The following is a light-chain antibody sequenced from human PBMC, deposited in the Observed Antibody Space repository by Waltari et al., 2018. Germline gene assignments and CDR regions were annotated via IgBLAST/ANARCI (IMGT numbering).Light chain of an antibody. Sequence: DIVMTQSPATLSVSPGERVTLSCMASQNIAAASAWYQQKPGQFPRLLIYGPSQRATGLPARFSGGESWTEFTLTISSLQSEDFAVYYCQQYASRPFTFGQGTRLEMK. J-gene: IGKJ5*01. V-gene: IGKV3-15*01. CDR1: QNIAAA. CDR2: GPS. CDR3: QQYASRPFT.